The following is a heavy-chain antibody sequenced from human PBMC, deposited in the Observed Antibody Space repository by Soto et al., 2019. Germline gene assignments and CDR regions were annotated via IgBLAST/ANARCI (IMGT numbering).Heavy chain of an antibody. CDR3: ARAGYCSGGTCYSYGLDV. J-gene: IGHJ6*02. Sequence: ASVKVSCKASGYTFSSYGITWVRQAPGQGLEWLGWVTGYNGNTNYNQKVQGRATMTTDTTTTTAYMELRSLGSDDTAVYFCARAGYCSGGTCYSYGLDVWGQGTTVTVSS. CDR1: GYTFSSYG. V-gene: IGHV1-18*01. CDR2: VTGYNGNT. D-gene: IGHD2-15*01.